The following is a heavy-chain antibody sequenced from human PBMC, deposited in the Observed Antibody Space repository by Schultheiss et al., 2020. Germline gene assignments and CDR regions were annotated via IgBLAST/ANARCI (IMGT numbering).Heavy chain of an antibody. CDR3: AKARDNGDYAFDY. J-gene: IGHJ4*02. Sequence: WGSLRLSCAASGFTFSSYAMSWVRQAPGKGLEWVSAISGSGGSTYYADSVKGRFTISRDNSKNTLYLQVNSLKAEDTAVYYCAKARDNGDYAFDYWGQGTLVTVSS. CDR2: ISGSGGST. D-gene: IGHD4-17*01. V-gene: IGHV3-23*01. CDR1: GFTFSSYA.